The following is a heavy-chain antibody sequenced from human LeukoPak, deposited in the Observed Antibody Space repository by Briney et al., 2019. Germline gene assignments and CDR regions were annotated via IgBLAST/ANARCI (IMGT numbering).Heavy chain of an antibody. CDR3: ARSVVAGTPHDY. D-gene: IGHD6-19*01. Sequence: ASVKVSCKASGYTFTGYYMHWVRQAPGQGLEWMGWINPNSGGTNYAQKFQGRVTMARDTSISTAYMELSRLRSDDTAVYYCARSVVAGTPHDYWGQGTLVTVSS. J-gene: IGHJ4*02. V-gene: IGHV1-2*02. CDR2: INPNSGGT. CDR1: GYTFTGYY.